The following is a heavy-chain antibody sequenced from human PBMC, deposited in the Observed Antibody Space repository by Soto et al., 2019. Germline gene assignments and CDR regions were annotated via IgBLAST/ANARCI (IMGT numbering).Heavy chain of an antibody. V-gene: IGHV3-23*01. CDR1: GFTFSSYA. CDR2: ISGSGGST. J-gene: IGHJ4*02. CDR3: AKDPRWPYYFDY. D-gene: IGHD2-15*01. Sequence: EVQLLESGGGLVQPGGSLRLSCAASGFTFSSYAMSWVRQAPGKGLEWVSAISGSGGSTYYADSVKGRFTISRDNSKNTLYLQMNSLRGEDTAVYYCAKDPRWPYYFDYWGQGTLVTVSS.